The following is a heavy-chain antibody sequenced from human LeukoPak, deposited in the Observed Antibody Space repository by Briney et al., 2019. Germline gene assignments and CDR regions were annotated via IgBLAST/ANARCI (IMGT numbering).Heavy chain of an antibody. J-gene: IGHJ4*02. CDR1: GFTFSSYA. CDR3: ARERDYGDFDY. D-gene: IGHD4-17*01. Sequence: GGSLRLSCAASGFTFSSYAMSWVRQAPGKGLEWVSGISTSGGSTYFADSVKGRFTISRDNAKNTLYLQMNSLRAEDTAVYYCARERDYGDFDYWGQGTLVTVSS. V-gene: IGHV3-23*01. CDR2: ISTSGGST.